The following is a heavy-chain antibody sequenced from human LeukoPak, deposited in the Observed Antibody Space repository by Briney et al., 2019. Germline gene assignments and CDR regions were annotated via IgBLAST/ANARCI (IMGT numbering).Heavy chain of an antibody. J-gene: IGHJ2*01. Sequence: PGGSLRLSCVASGFNLNSRWMDWVRQAPGKGLEWVANIKEDGGEKNYADSVKGRFSISRDNAENSLYLQMNSLRVEDTAVYYCAREYWYFDLWGRGTLVTVPS. CDR2: IKEDGGEK. V-gene: IGHV3-7*01. CDR1: GFNLNSRW. CDR3: AREYWYFDL.